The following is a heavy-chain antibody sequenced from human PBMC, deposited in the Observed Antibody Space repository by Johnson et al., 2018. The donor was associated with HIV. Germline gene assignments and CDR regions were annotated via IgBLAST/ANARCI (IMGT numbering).Heavy chain of an antibody. D-gene: IGHD3-22*01. V-gene: IGHV3-66*01. CDR2: IYSGGST. J-gene: IGHJ3*02. Sequence: EVQLVESGGGVVQPGGSLRLSCAASGFTVSSNYMSWVRQAPGKGLEWVSVIYSGGSTYYADSVKGRFTISRDNSKNTLYLQMNSLRAEDTAVYYCASITMIVVSNLGAFDIWGQGTMVTVSS. CDR3: ASITMIVVSNLGAFDI. CDR1: GFTVSSNY.